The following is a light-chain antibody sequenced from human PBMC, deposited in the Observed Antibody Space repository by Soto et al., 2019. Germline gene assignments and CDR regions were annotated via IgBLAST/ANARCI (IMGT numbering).Light chain of an antibody. CDR1: NSDVGFYDY. J-gene: IGLJ2*01. V-gene: IGLV2-14*01. Sequence: QSALTQPASVSGSPRQSITISCTGTNSDVGFYDYVSWYQQYPGKAPKLMIYDVTKRPSGVSNRFSGSKSGNTASLTISGLQAEDEADYDCSSYTSSSTLVIFGGGTKVTVL. CDR3: SSYTSSSTLVI. CDR2: DVT.